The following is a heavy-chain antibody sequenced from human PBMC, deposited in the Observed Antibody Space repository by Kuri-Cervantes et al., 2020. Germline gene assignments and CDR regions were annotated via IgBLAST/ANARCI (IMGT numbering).Heavy chain of an antibody. CDR3: ARGVRWFRESAGRQYYYYYYMDV. V-gene: IGHV1-46*01. Sequence: ASVKVSCKASGYTFTSYYMHWVRQAPGQGLEWMGIINPSGGSTSYAQKFQGRVTMTRDTSTSTVYMELSSLRSEDTAVYYCARGVRWFRESAGRQYYYYYYMDVWGKGTTVTDSS. CDR2: INPSGGST. J-gene: IGHJ6*03. D-gene: IGHD3-10*01. CDR1: GYTFTSYY.